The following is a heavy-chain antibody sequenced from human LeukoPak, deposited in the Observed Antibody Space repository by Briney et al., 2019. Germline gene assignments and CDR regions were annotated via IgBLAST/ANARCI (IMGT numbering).Heavy chain of an antibody. CDR1: GGSISSYY. CDR3: ARANDYGEYFDY. V-gene: IGHV4-4*07. J-gene: IGHJ4*02. CDR2: IYTSGST. Sequence: SETLSLICTVSGGSISSYYWSWIRQPAGKGLEWIGRIYTSGSTNYNPSLKSRVIISVDTSKNQFSLKLSSVTAADTAVYYCARANDYGEYFDYRGQGTLVTVSS. D-gene: IGHD4-17*01.